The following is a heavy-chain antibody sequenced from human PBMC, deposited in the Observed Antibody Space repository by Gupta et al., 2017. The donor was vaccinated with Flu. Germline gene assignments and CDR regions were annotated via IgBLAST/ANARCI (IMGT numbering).Heavy chain of an antibody. CDR1: GFTFSSYS. D-gene: IGHD6-19*01. V-gene: IGHV3-48*02. CDR2: ISSSSSTI. Sequence: EVQLVESGGGLVQPGGSLRLSCAASGFTFSSYSMNWVRQAPGKGLEWVSYISSSSSTIYYADSVKSRFTISRDNAKNSLYLQMNSLRDEDTAVYYCARGVRGWSRASDFDYWGQGTLVTVSS. CDR3: ARGVRGWSRASDFDY. J-gene: IGHJ4*02.